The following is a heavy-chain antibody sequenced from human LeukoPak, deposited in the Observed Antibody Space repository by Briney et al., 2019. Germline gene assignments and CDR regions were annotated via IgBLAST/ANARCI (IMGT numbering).Heavy chain of an antibody. CDR2: ISSSGSTI. J-gene: IGHJ4*02. CDR1: GGSFSDYY. V-gene: IGHV3-11*04. CDR3: ARDGGSPLLDY. Sequence: LSLTCAVYGGSFSDYYMSWIRQAPGKGLEWVSYISSSGSTIYYADSVKGRSTISRDNAKNSLYLQMNSLRAEDTAVYYCARDGGSPLLDYWGQGTLVTVSS. D-gene: IGHD2-15*01.